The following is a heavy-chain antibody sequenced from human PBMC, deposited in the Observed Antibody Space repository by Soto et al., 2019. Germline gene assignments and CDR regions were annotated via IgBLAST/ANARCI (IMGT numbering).Heavy chain of an antibody. V-gene: IGHV1-46*01. J-gene: IGHJ4*02. Sequence: ASVKLSCQASGYTLTYYHVHWVRHAPRQGLEWMGIINPYGGDTTYTQKFQGRVTMTRDTSTSTVYIELDSLKSEYTSLYYCSTAPYNSCYFFYLDYWGQGAPVTVSS. CDR2: INPYGGDT. CDR3: STAPYNSCYFFYLDY. CDR1: GYTLTYYH. D-gene: IGHD1-1*01.